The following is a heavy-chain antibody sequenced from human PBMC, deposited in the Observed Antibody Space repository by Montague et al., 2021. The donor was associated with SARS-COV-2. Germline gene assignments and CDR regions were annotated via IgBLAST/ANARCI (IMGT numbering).Heavy chain of an antibody. Sequence: SETLSLTCAVHGGSFSGYYWNWIRQRPGKGLEWIGEIIHGGSTNYNPSLKNRLTISADTSKNQFSLKLTSVAATDTAVYYCARLRDGVVPSPILGIGPYFTYYYMDVWGKGTTVTVS. CDR3: ARLRDGVVPSPILGIGPYFTYYYMDV. CDR2: IIHGGST. D-gene: IGHD2-15*01. J-gene: IGHJ6*03. V-gene: IGHV4-34*12. CDR1: GGSFSGYY.